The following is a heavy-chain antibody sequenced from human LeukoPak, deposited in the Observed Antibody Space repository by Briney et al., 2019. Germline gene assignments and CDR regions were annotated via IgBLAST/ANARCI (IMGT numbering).Heavy chain of an antibody. D-gene: IGHD2-15*01. J-gene: IGHJ4*02. Sequence: KTGGSLRLSCAASGFTFSNAWMSWVRQAPGKGLEWVGRIKSKTEGGTTDYAAPVKGRLTISRDDSKNTLYLQMNSLKTEDTAVYYCTTAVVVTGFDCWGQGTLVTVSS. CDR3: TTAVVVTGFDC. V-gene: IGHV3-15*01. CDR2: IKSKTEGGTT. CDR1: GFTFSNAW.